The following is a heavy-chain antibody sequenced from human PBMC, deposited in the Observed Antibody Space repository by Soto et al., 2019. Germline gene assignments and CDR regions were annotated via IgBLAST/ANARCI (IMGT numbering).Heavy chain of an antibody. V-gene: IGHV2-5*02. CDR3: AHLTSWGEGAPFDI. J-gene: IGHJ3*02. Sequence: QITLKESGPTLVKPTQTLTLTCIFSGFSLSTSGVGVGWIRQPPGKALEWLAVIYWDDDKRYSPSLKSRVTSTRATSKNQVVFTMTNMDPEDTGTFYCAHLTSWGEGAPFDIWGQGTKVTVSS. D-gene: IGHD3-16*01. CDR2: IYWDDDK. CDR1: GFSLSTSGVG.